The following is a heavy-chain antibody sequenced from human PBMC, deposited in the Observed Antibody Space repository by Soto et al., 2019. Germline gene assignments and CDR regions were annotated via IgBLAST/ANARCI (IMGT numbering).Heavy chain of an antibody. J-gene: IGHJ4*02. CDR2: IYYSGGT. V-gene: IGHV4-31*03. Sequence: SETLSLTCTVSGGSISSGGYYWSWIRQHPGKGLEWIGYIYYSGGTYYNPSLKSRVTISEDTSKNQFSLRLSSVTAADTAVYYCARYGRARYYYDSSGYSDSFDYWGQGTLVTVSS. CDR1: GGSISSGGYY. CDR3: ARYGRARYYYDSSGYSDSFDY. D-gene: IGHD3-22*01.